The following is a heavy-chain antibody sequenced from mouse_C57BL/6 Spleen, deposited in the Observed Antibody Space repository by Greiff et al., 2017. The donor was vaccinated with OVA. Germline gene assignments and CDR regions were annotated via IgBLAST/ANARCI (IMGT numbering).Heavy chain of an antibody. D-gene: IGHD2-5*01. V-gene: IGHV1-50*01. CDR2: IDPSDSYT. J-gene: IGHJ3*01. Sequence: QVQLQQPGAELVKPGASVKLSCKASGYTFTSYWMQWVNQRPGQGLEWIGEIDPSDSYTNYNQKFKGKATLTVDTSSSTAYMQLSSLTSEDSAVYYCARESNYGAYWGQGTLVTVSA. CDR1: GYTFTSYW. CDR3: ARESNYGAY.